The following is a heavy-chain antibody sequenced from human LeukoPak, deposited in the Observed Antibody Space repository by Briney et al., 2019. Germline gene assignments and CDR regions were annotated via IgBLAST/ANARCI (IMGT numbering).Heavy chain of an antibody. J-gene: IGHJ4*02. CDR2: LDPEDGET. Sequence: ASVKVSCKVSGYTLTELSMHWVRQAPGKGLEWMGGLDPEDGETIYAQKFQGRVTMTEDTSTDTAYMELSSRRSEDTAVYYCATGAKPYYYGSGSPVHFDYWGQGTLVTVSS. CDR3: ATGAKPYYYGSGSPVHFDY. D-gene: IGHD3-10*01. V-gene: IGHV1-24*01. CDR1: GYTLTELS.